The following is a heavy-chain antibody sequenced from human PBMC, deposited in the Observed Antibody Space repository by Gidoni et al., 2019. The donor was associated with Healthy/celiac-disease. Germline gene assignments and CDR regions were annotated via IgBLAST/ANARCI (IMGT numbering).Heavy chain of an antibody. D-gene: IGHD3-9*01. CDR2: SSGSGGST. J-gene: IGHJ6*02. CDR3: AKVDYDILTGYLTYYYYGMDV. V-gene: IGHV3-23*01. CDR1: GFTFSSYA. Sequence: EVQLLESGGGLVQPGGSLRLSCAASGFTFSSYAMSWVRQAPGKGLEWVSASSGSGGSTYYADSVKGRFTISRDNSKNTLYLKMKSLRAEDTAVYDCAKVDYDILTGYLTYYYYGMDVWGQGTTVTVSS.